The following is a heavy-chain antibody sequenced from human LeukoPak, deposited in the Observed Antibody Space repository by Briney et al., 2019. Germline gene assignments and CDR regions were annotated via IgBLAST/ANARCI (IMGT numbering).Heavy chain of an antibody. Sequence: PGGSLRLSCAASGFTFSSYWMHWVRQAPGKGLVWVSCINTDGSSTSYADSVKGRFTISRDNAKNTLYLQMNSLRAEDTAVYYCARDDFWSGSRPFAFDIWGQGTMVTVSS. V-gene: IGHV3-74*01. CDR1: GFTFSSYW. CDR2: INTDGSST. D-gene: IGHD3-3*01. CDR3: ARDDFWSGSRPFAFDI. J-gene: IGHJ3*02.